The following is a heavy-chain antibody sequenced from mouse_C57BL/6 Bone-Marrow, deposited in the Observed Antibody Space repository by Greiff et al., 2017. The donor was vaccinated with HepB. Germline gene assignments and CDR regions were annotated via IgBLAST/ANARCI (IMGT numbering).Heavy chain of an antibody. Sequence: QVHVKQPGAELVKPGASVKVSCKASGYTFTSYWMHWVKQRPGQGLEWIGRIHPSDSDTNYNQKFKGKATLTVDKSSSTAYMQLSSLTSEDSAVYYCAMFDYDDYWGQGTTLTVAS. CDR1: GYTFTSYW. CDR2: IHPSDSDT. CDR3: AMFDYDDY. J-gene: IGHJ2*01. D-gene: IGHD2-4*01. V-gene: IGHV1-74*01.